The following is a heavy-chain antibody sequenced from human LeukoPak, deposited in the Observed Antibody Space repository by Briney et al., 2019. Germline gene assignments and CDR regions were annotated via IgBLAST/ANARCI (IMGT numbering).Heavy chain of an antibody. J-gene: IGHJ3*02. CDR1: GFLFSSYS. Sequence: GGSLRLSCAASGFLFSSYSMNWVRQAPGKGLEWVSVIYSGGSTYYADSVKGRFTISRDNSKNTLYLQMNSLRAEDTAVYYCARVTRQAFDIWGQGTMVTVSS. CDR2: IYSGGST. V-gene: IGHV3-66*01. CDR3: ARVTRQAFDI.